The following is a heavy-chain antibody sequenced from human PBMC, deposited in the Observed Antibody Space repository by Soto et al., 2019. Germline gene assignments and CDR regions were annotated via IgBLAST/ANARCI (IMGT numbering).Heavy chain of an antibody. D-gene: IGHD2-2*01. CDR3: ARFVVVPAATSIAARPESDY. Sequence: QMQLVESGGGVVQPGRSLRLSCAASGFTFSSYGMHWVRQAPGKGLEWVAVISYDGSNKYYADSVKGRFTISRDNSKNTLYLQMNSLRAEDTAVYYCARFVVVPAATSIAARPESDYWGQGTLVTVSS. J-gene: IGHJ4*02. CDR1: GFTFSSYG. V-gene: IGHV3-30*03. CDR2: ISYDGSNK.